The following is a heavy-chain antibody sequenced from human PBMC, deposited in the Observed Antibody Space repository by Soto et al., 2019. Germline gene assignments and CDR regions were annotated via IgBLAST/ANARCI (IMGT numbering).Heavy chain of an antibody. J-gene: IGHJ4*02. CDR1: GFTFSSYY. V-gene: IGHV3-7*03. CDR3: ASSPHKDSRPDY. Sequence: GGSLRLSCAASGFTFSSYYMSWVRQAQGKGLEWVANVNGDGSEKYYVDSVKGRFTVSRDNAKNSLYLQMNSLRAEDTAVYYCASSPHKDSRPDYWGQGTLVTVSS. CDR2: VNGDGSEK. D-gene: IGHD3-22*01.